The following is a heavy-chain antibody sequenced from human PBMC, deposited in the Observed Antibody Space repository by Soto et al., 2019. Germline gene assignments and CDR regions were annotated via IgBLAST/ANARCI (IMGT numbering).Heavy chain of an antibody. D-gene: IGHD3-16*02. CDR3: AKARTRYDYIWGSYRPPPHFDY. V-gene: IGHV3-23*01. Sequence: GGSLRLSCAASGFTFSTYAMRWVRQAPGKGLEWVSVISGSGDNTNYADSMKGRLTISRDNSKNTLYLQMNSLRAEDTAIYYCAKARTRYDYIWGSYRPPPHFDYWGQGTLVTVSS. J-gene: IGHJ4*02. CDR2: ISGSGDNT. CDR1: GFTFSTYA.